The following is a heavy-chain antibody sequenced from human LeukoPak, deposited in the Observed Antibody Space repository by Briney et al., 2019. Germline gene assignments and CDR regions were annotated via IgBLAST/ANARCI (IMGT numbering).Heavy chain of an antibody. V-gene: IGHV1-46*01. CDR2: INPSGDGT. Sequence: ASVKVSCKASGGTFISYAISWVRQAPGQGLEWMGVINPSGDGTNYPQRFQGRVTLTRDTSTSTAYMELRSLRSDDTAVYYCARGNPGQRWLQFGDFDYWGQGTLVTVSS. J-gene: IGHJ4*02. CDR3: ARGNPGQRWLQFGDFDY. CDR1: GGTFISYA. D-gene: IGHD5-24*01.